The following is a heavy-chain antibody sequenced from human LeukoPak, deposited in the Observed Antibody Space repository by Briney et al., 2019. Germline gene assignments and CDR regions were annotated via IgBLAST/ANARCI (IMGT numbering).Heavy chain of an antibody. V-gene: IGHV5-51*01. J-gene: IGHJ4*02. CDR1: GYSFTNYW. D-gene: IGHD2-15*01. CDR3: ARHTRATPFDY. Sequence: GESLKISCKGSGYSFTNYWIGWVRQVPGKGLEWMGIIYPGDSETRYSPSFQGQVTISADKSISTAYLQWSSLKASDTATYYCARHTRATPFDYWGQGTLVTVSS. CDR2: IYPGDSET.